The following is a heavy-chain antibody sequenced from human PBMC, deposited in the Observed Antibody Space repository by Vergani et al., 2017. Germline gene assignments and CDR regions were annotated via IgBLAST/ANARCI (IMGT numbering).Heavy chain of an antibody. D-gene: IGHD3-22*01. V-gene: IGHV5-51*07. CDR3: ARLYGRDSSGSKYFDY. CDR2: IHPANSYT. Sequence: EVQLVQSGAEVKKPGESLNISCQISGYSFTNYWIGLVHQMPGKVLEWMGIIHPANSYTRYSPTFQGQVTISGDKSISTAYLQRSSLRASDSAMYYCARLYGRDSSGSKYFDYGGQGTLVTVSS. CDR1: GYSFTNYW. J-gene: IGHJ4*02.